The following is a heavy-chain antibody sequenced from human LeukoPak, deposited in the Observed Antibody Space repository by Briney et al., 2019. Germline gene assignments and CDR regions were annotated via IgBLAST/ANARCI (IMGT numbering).Heavy chain of an antibody. V-gene: IGHV4-34*01. CDR1: GGSFSGYY. CDR2: INHSGST. Sequence: SETLSLTCAVYGGSFSGYYWSWIRQPPGKGLEWIGEINHSGSTNYNPSLKSRVTISVDTSKNQFSLKLSSVTAADTAVYYCARGRVGATTFDYWGQGTLVTVSS. CDR3: ARGRVGATTFDY. J-gene: IGHJ4*02. D-gene: IGHD1-26*01.